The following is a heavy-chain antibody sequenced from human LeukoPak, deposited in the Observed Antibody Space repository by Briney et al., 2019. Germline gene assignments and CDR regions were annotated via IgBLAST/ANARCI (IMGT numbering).Heavy chain of an antibody. J-gene: IGHJ4*02. CDR3: ARNFGSGSFLDY. CDR1: GFTFSGYS. CDR2: ITPSSSTI. Sequence: GGSLRLSCTASGFTFSGYSMNWVRQAPTKGLEWVAYITPSSSTIYYADSVRGRFTISRDNAKNSLYLQMNSLRAEDSAVYYCARNFGSGSFLDYWGQGTLVTVSS. D-gene: IGHD3-10*01. V-gene: IGHV3-48*01.